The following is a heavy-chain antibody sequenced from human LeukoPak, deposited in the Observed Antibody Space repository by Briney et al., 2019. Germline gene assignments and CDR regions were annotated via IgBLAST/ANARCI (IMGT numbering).Heavy chain of an antibody. J-gene: IGHJ6*04. D-gene: IGHD3-10*01. CDR3: AKDLGFGEAQAQYFYYGMDV. CDR1: GFTFSSYG. CDR2: IWYDGSNK. V-gene: IGHV3-33*06. Sequence: PGGSLRLSCAASGFTFSSYGMHWVRQAPGKGLEWVAVIWYDGSNKYYADSVKGRFTISRDNSKNTVNLQMNSLRAEDTAVYYCAKDLGFGEAQAQYFYYGMDVWGEGTSVTVSS.